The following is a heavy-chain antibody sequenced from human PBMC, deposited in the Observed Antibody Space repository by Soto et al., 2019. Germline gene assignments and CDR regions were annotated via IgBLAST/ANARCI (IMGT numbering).Heavy chain of an antibody. V-gene: IGHV1-69*13. D-gene: IGHD2-15*01. J-gene: IGHJ4*02. CDR2: IIPIFGTA. CDR1: GGTFSSYA. CDR3: ALVEDCSGGSCTTGSYNDY. Sequence: SVKVSCKASGGTFSSYAISWVRQAPGHGLEWMGGIIPIFGTANYAQKFQGRVTITADESTSTAYMELSSLRSEDTAVYYCALVEDCSGGSCTTGSYNDYWGQGTLVTVSS.